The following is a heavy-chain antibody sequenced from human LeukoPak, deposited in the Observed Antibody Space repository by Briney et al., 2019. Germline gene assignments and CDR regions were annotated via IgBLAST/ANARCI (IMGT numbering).Heavy chain of an antibody. V-gene: IGHV4-39*01. CDR3: PGSVFGVFDY. CDR2: IFYSGTT. J-gene: IGHJ4*02. Sequence: SETLSLTCTVSGGSITNPSYFWGWIRQPPGKGLEWIGSIFYSGTTYYNPSLKSRATISVDTSMSQNSLTLSSVTAADTSVDTRPGSVFGVFDYWGQGTLVTVSS. D-gene: IGHD5/OR15-5a*01. CDR1: GGSITNPSYF.